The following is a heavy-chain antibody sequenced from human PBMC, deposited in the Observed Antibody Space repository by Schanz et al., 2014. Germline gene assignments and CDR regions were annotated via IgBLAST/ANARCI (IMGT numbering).Heavy chain of an antibody. CDR3: ASSGAGYSSSWDFDY. CDR2: IIPILGIA. D-gene: IGHD6-13*01. V-gene: IGHV1-69*02. CDR1: GGTFNSYT. Sequence: QVQLVQSGAEVKKPGSSVKVSCKASGGTFNSYTINWVRQAPGQGLEWMGRIIPILGIANYAQKFQGRLTMTRDTSTSTVYMELSSLRSEDTAVYYCASSGAGYSSSWDFDYWGQGTLVTVSS. J-gene: IGHJ4*02.